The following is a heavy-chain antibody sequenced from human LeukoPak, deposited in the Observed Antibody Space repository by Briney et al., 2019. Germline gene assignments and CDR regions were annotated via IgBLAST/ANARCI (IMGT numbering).Heavy chain of an antibody. CDR3: VRGPLGYSGHFDS. Sequence: PGGSLRLSCAASGFTFTTESMNWVRQAPGKGLEWDASISGGSISLDYADSAKGRFTISRDNARKSLFLQMDSLRAEDTATYYCVRGPLGYSGHFDSWGQGTLVTVSS. CDR2: ISGGSISL. V-gene: IGHV3-21*01. CDR1: GFTFTTES. D-gene: IGHD5-12*01. J-gene: IGHJ4*02.